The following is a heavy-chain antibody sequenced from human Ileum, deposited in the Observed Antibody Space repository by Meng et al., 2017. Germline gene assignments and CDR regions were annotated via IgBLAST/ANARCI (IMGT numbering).Heavy chain of an antibody. CDR1: GGSIESNNW. CDR3: ARADYVRYFDL. D-gene: IGHD3-10*02. CDR2: VYHSGST. V-gene: IGHV4-4*02. J-gene: IGHJ2*01. Sequence: QVQLPESGPGPVKPSETLSLTCAVSGGSIESNNWWTWIRQPPGQGLEWIGEVYHSGSTHYNPSLQSRVTISIDNSKNRFSLSLNSVTAADTAIYYCARADYVRYFDLWGRGTLVTVSS.